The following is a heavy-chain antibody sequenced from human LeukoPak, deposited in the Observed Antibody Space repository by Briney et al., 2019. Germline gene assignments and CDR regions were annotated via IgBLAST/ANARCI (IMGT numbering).Heavy chain of an antibody. CDR1: GYSFTSYW. Sequence: GESLKISCKGSGYSFTSYWIGWVRQMPGKGLEWMGIIYPGDSDTRYSPSFQGQVTISADKSISTAYLQWSSLKASDTAMYYCARQAFYDSSGSDAFDIWGQGTMVTVSS. V-gene: IGHV5-51*01. CDR3: ARQAFYDSSGSDAFDI. CDR2: IYPGDSDT. J-gene: IGHJ3*02. D-gene: IGHD3-22*01.